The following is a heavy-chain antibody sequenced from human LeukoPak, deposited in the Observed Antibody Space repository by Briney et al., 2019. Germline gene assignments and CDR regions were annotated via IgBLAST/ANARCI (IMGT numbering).Heavy chain of an antibody. CDR1: GFRFDDFA. D-gene: IGHD2-15*01. V-gene: IGHV3-43*02. CDR2: VSADGAKS. J-gene: IGHJ3*02. Sequence: GGSLRLSCAASGFRFDDFAMHWVRQSPGKGLGWVSLVSADGAKSYYAESVRGRFTISRDNSKNSLYLQMNTLRSEDTAFYYCAKEIDTLGTNAFDIWGHGTLVTVSS. CDR3: AKEIDTLGTNAFDI.